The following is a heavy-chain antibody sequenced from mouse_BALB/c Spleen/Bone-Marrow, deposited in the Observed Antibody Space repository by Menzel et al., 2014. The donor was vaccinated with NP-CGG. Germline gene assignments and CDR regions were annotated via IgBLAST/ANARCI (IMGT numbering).Heavy chain of an antibody. D-gene: IGHD4-1*01. Sequence: QVQLQQPGAELVKPGASVKLSCKASGYTFTNYYTYWVKQRPGQGLEWIGEINPRNGGTNFNEKFKSKATLTVDKFSRTACMQLSSLTSEDSAVYYCTRFWDEAYWGQGTLVTVSS. CDR3: TRFWDEAY. CDR2: INPRNGGT. CDR1: GYTFTNYY. V-gene: IGHV1S81*02. J-gene: IGHJ3*01.